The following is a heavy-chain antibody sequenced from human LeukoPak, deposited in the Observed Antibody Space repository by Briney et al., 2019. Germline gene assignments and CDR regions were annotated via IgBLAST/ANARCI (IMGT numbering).Heavy chain of an antibody. V-gene: IGHV1-69*13. J-gene: IGHJ6*02. CDR1: GGTFSSYA. Sequence: SVKVSCKASGGTFSSYAISWVRQAPGQGLEWMGGIIPIFGTANYAQKFQGRVTITADESTSTAYMELSSLRPEDTAVYYCARDHGESTVNLYYYYGMDVWGQGTTVTVSS. CDR3: ARDHGESTVNLYYYYGMDV. D-gene: IGHD4-11*01. CDR2: IIPIFGTA.